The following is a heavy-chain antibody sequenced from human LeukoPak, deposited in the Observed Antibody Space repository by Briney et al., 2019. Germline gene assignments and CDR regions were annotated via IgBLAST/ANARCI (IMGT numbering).Heavy chain of an antibody. D-gene: IGHD3-9*01. J-gene: IGHJ4*02. CDR3: ARGDWLWDY. Sequence: SVKVSCKASGYTVTDCYVHWVRQAPGQGLEWMGWINPNSGGTNYAQKFQGRVTMTRDTSIGTAYMELSRLRSDDTAVYYCARGDWLWDYWGQGTLVTVSS. CDR2: INPNSGGT. CDR1: GYTVTDCY. V-gene: IGHV1-2*02.